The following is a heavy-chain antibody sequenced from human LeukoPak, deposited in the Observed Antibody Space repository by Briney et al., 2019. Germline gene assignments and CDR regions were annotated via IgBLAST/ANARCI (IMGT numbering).Heavy chain of an antibody. CDR3: AKHERYYYGSGSSY. CDR2: IRYDGSNK. CDR1: GFIFSSYG. Sequence: GGSLRLSCAASGFIFSSYGMHWVRQAPGKGLEWVAFIRYDGSNKYYADSVKGRFTISRDNSKNTLYLQMNSLRAEDTAVYYCAKHERYYYGSGSSYWGQGTLVTVSS. D-gene: IGHD3-10*01. J-gene: IGHJ4*02. V-gene: IGHV3-30*02.